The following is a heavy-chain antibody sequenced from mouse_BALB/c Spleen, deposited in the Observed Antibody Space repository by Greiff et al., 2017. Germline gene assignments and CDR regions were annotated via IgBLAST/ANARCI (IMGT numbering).Heavy chain of an antibody. Sequence: EVMLVESGGGLVQPGGSRKLSCAASGFTFSDYGMAWVRQAPGKGPEWVAFISNLAYSIYYADTVTGRFTISRENAKNTLYLEMSSLRSEDTAMYYCARTSSYPSYWYFDVWGEGTTVTVSS. CDR3: ARTSSYPSYWYFDV. CDR2: ISNLAYSI. J-gene: IGHJ1*01. V-gene: IGHV5-15*02. D-gene: IGHD1-1*01. CDR1: GFTFSDYG.